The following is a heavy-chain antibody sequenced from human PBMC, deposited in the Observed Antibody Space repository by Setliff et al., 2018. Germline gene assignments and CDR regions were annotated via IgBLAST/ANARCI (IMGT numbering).Heavy chain of an antibody. J-gene: IGHJ4*02. CDR2: IGHTGSI. Sequence: SETLSLTCTVSGDSISSADYFWSWIRQPPGKGLEWIGYIGHTGSINYNPSLKSRLTISRDTSKNQVSLKLNSVTATDTAVYYCARDLGHGGDSDYWGQGILVTVSS. D-gene: IGHD2-21*02. CDR1: GDSISSADYF. CDR3: ARDLGHGGDSDY. V-gene: IGHV4-30-4*08.